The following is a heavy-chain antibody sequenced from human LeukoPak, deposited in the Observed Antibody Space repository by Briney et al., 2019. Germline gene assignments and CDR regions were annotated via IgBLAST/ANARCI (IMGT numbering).Heavy chain of an antibody. CDR3: AKGGSSGWPFDY. V-gene: IGHV3-23*01. J-gene: IGHJ4*02. Sequence: GGSLRLSCAASGFTFSNYWMSWVRQAPGKGLEWVSAISGSGGSTYYADSVKGRFTISRDNSKNTLYLQMNGLRAEDTAVYYCAKGGSSGWPFDYWGQGTLVTVSS. CDR2: ISGSGGST. D-gene: IGHD6-19*01. CDR1: GFTFSNYW.